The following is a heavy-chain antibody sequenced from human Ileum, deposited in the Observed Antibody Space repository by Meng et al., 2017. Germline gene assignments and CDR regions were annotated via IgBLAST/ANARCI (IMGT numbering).Heavy chain of an antibody. Sequence: SETLSLTCTVPGGSISGYHWSWIRQPPGEGLEWIGYIYYSGSTNSNPSLKSRVTISVDTSKNQFSLKLSPVTAADTAVYYCARYGSGRYLDVWGQWTTVTVSS. CDR1: GGSISGYH. CDR2: IYYSGST. J-gene: IGHJ6*02. D-gene: IGHD3-10*01. CDR3: ARYGSGRYLDV. V-gene: IGHV4-59*01.